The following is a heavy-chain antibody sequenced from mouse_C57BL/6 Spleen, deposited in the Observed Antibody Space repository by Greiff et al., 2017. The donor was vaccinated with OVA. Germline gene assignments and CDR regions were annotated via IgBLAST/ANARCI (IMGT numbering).Heavy chain of an antibody. D-gene: IGHD1-1*01. CDR2: IYPSDSET. CDR1: GYTFTSYW. J-gene: IGHJ2*01. Sequence: QVQLQQPGAELVRPGSSVKLSCKASGYTFTSYWMDWVKQRPGQGLEWIGNIYPSDSETNYNQKFKDKATLTADTSSNTAYMQLSSLTSEDSAVDYCARVVELGSSFDYWGQGTTLTVSS. CDR3: ARVVELGSSFDY. V-gene: IGHV1-61*01.